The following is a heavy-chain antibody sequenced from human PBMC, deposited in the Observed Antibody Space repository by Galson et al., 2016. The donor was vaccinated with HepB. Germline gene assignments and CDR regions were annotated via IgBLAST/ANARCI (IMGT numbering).Heavy chain of an antibody. CDR1: GFNFSSYA. D-gene: IGHD3-3*01. V-gene: IGHV3-23*01. Sequence: SLRLSCAASGFNFSSYAMSWVRQAPGTGLELVSSISGSGRSTYYADSVKGRYAISRDNSKNTLNLQMNSLRGEDTAVYYCAKVLSDGSPFDWWGQGTLVTVSS. CDR2: ISGSGRST. CDR3: AKVLSDGSPFDW. J-gene: IGHJ4*02.